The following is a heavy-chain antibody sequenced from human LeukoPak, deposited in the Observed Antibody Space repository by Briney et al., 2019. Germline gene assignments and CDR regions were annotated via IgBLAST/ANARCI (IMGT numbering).Heavy chain of an antibody. CDR3: ARVGSSSWYGLFDY. V-gene: IGHV4-4*02. CDR1: GGSISSSNW. CDR2: IYHGGST. J-gene: IGHJ4*02. Sequence: SGTLSLTCAVSGGSISSSNWWSWVRQPAGKGLEWTGEIYHGGSTNYNPSVKSRVTISVDKAKNQSSLKLSSVTAADTAVYYCARVGSSSWYGLFDYWGRGTLVTVSS. D-gene: IGHD6-13*01.